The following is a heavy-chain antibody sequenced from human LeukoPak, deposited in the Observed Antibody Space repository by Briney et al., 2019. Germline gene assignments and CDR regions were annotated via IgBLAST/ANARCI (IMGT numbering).Heavy chain of an antibody. V-gene: IGHV3-23*01. CDR1: GFTFSSYA. Sequence: PGGSLRLSCTASGFTFSSYAMSWVRQAPGGGLEWVLAINGNDGRTYYADSVKGRFTVSRDNFKNTLYLQMDSLSADDTAVYFCAKDPRLVRGVIFDYWGQGARVTVSS. D-gene: IGHD3-10*01. CDR3: AKDPRLVRGVIFDY. J-gene: IGHJ4*02. CDR2: INGNDGRT.